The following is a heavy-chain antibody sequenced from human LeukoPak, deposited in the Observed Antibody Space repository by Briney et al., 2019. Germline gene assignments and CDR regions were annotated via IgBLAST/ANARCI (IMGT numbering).Heavy chain of an antibody. CDR2: INRSGST. V-gene: IGHV4-34*01. J-gene: IGHJ3*02. CDR3: ARDGSDAFDI. D-gene: IGHD3-10*01. CDR1: GGSFSGYY. Sequence: SETLSLTCAVYGGSFSGYYWSWIRQPPGKGLEWIGEINRSGSTNYNPSLKSRVAISVDTSKNQFSLKLSSVTAADTAVYYCARDGSDAFDIWGQGTMVTVSS.